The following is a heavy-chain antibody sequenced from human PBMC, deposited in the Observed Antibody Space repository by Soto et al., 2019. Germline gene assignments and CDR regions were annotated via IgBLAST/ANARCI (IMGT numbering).Heavy chain of an antibody. CDR1: GGTFSSYA. V-gene: IGHV1-3*01. Sequence: GASVKVSCKASGGTFSSYAISWVRQAPGQRLEWMGWINAGNGNTKYSQKFQGRVTITKDTSASTAYMELSSLRSEDTAVYYCARDIAAVGRDYWGQGTLVTVSS. J-gene: IGHJ4*02. CDR3: ARDIAAVGRDY. CDR2: INAGNGNT. D-gene: IGHD6-13*01.